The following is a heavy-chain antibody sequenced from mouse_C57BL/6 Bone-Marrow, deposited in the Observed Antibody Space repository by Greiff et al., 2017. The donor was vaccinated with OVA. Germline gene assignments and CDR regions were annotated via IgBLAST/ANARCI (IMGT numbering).Heavy chain of an antibody. D-gene: IGHD1-1*01. Sequence: QVQLKQPGAELVKPGASVKLSCKASGYTFTSYWMHWVKQRPGQGLEWIGMIHPNSGSTNYNEKFKSKATLTVDKSSSTAYMQLSSLTSEDSAVYYCARGGYYGSSYEGFAYWGQGTLVTVSA. CDR1: GYTFTSYW. CDR2: IHPNSGST. CDR3: ARGGYYGSSYEGFAY. V-gene: IGHV1-64*01. J-gene: IGHJ3*01.